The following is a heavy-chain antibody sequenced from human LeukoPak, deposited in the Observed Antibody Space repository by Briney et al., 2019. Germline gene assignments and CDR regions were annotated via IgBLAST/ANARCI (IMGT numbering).Heavy chain of an antibody. CDR1: GFSFSNYW. J-gene: IGHJ4*02. V-gene: IGHV5-51*01. Sequence: PGESLKISCQGSGFSFSNYWIGWVRQMPGKGLEWMGIINPGDSDTRYSPSFRGQVTISADTSISTAYLQWSSLKASDTAMYYCARRNYDSGRVKVDYWGQGTRVTVSS. CDR3: ARRNYDSGRVKVDY. D-gene: IGHD3-22*01. CDR2: INPGDSDT.